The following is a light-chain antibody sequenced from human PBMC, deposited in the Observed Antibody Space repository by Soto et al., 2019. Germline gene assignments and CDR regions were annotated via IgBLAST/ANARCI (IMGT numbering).Light chain of an antibody. CDR1: SSDIGAGYR. J-gene: IGLJ2*01. CDR2: DNT. V-gene: IGLV1-40*01. Sequence: QSVLTQPPSVSVAPVERVTISCTGSSSDIGAGYRVRWYQQVPGTAPKLLIYDNTNRTSGVTARFSGSKSGTSASLAISGLQAEDEADYYCLSFDNYRSAVVFGGGTKLTV. CDR3: LSFDNYRSAVV.